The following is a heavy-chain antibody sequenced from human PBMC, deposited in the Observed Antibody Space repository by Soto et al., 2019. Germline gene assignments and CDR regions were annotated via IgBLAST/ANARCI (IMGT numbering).Heavy chain of an antibody. V-gene: IGHV4-59*02. J-gene: IGHJ5*01. D-gene: IGHD2-21*02. Sequence: SETLSLTCTVSGGSVSSYYLSWIRQPPGKGLEWIGYIYFSGSTNYSPSLKSRLAISLDTSKKQFSLKLSSVTAADTAVYYCARDLTAGGWFDSWGRGTLVTVS. CDR2: IYFSGST. CDR3: ARDLTAGGWFDS. CDR1: GGSVSSYY.